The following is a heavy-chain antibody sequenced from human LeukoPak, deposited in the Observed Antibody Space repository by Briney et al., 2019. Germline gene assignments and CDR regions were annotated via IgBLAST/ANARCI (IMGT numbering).Heavy chain of an antibody. V-gene: IGHV4-59*01. D-gene: IGHD5-18*01. CDR1: GGSISSYY. CDR3: AREGGGYSYGYYYYYYMDV. CDR2: IYYSGST. Sequence: SSETLSLTCTVSGGSISSYYWSWIRQPPGKGLEWIGYIYYSGSTNYNPSLKSRVTISVDTSKNQFSLKLSSVTAADTAVYYCAREGGGYSYGYYYYYYMDVWGKGTTVTVSS. J-gene: IGHJ6*03.